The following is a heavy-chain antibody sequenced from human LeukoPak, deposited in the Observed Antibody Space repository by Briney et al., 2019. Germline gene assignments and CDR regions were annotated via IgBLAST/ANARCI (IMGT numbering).Heavy chain of an antibody. V-gene: IGHV3-21*01. CDR2: ISGLSSHI. CDR3: GRAFPPLRTSSAGDL. J-gene: IGHJ4*02. D-gene: IGHD3-16*01. Sequence: GGSLRLSCSASGFTFSDYDMTWFRQAPGKGLEWVSSISGLSSHIYYGDSVKGRFSISRDNAKNSLYLQMNSLGAEDTAVSYCGRAFPPLRTSSAGDLWGQGTLVTVSS. CDR1: GFTFSDYD.